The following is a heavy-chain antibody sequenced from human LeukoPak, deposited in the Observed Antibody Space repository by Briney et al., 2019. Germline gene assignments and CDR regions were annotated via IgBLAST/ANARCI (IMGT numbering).Heavy chain of an antibody. CDR1: GFTFSSYA. Sequence: GGSLRLSCAASGFTFSSYAMSWVRQAPGKGLEWVAVISYDGSNKYYADSVKGRFTISRDNSKNTLYLQMNSLRAEDTAVYYCATPVRDYWGQGTLVTVSS. CDR2: ISYDGSNK. J-gene: IGHJ4*02. V-gene: IGHV3-30*03. CDR3: ATPVRDY.